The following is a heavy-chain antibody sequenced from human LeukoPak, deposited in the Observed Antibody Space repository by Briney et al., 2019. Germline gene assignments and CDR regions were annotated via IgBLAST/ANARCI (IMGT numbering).Heavy chain of an antibody. V-gene: IGHV3-7*04. J-gene: IGHJ4*02. CDR1: GFTFSSYT. CDR3: ARDSASLWPGN. D-gene: IGHD3-10*01. Sequence: PGGSLRLSCAASGFTFSSYTMNWVRQAPGKGLEWVANIKQDGSEKYYVDSVKGRFTISRDNAKNSLYLQMNSLRVEDTAVYYCARDSASLWPGNWGQGTLVTVSS. CDR2: IKQDGSEK.